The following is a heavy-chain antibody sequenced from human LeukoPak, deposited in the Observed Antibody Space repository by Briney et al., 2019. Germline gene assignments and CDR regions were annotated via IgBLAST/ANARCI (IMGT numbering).Heavy chain of an antibody. D-gene: IGHD7-27*01. Sequence: GSPRVSCAPPRFTPSGSSVCTVPQALGERLVWVSRINSDGSSTSYADSVKGRFTISRDNAKNTLYLQMNSLRAEDTAVYYCASVPWGAFDVWGQGTMVTVSS. V-gene: IGHV3-74*01. CDR1: RFTPSGSS. J-gene: IGHJ3*01. CDR2: INSDGSST. CDR3: ASVPWGAFDV.